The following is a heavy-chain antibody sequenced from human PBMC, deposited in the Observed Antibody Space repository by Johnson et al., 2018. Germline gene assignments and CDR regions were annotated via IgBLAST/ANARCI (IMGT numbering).Heavy chain of an antibody. J-gene: IGHJ6*03. CDR3: ARDSGGRQVGQWTHDYYYDMDV. CDR2: IYSGGST. Sequence: VQLVQSGGELVQPGGSLRLSCAASGFTVSSNYMSWVRQAPGKGLEWVSVIYSGGSTYYADSVKGRFTISRDNSKNTLYLQMNSLRAEDTAVYYCARDSGGRQVGQWTHDYYYDMDVWGKGTTVTVSS. D-gene: IGHD6-19*01. CDR1: GFTVSSNY. V-gene: IGHV3-66*02.